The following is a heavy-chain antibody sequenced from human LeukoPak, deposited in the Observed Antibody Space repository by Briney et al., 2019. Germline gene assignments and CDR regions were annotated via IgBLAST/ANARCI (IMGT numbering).Heavy chain of an antibody. V-gene: IGHV4-4*07. CDR2: VYSSGVG. CDR1: GGSITGYY. D-gene: IGHD3-22*01. J-gene: IGHJ4*02. Sequence: SETLSLTCTVSGGSITGYYWNWIRQPARQGLEWLGRVYSSGVGNYNPSLTSRVTMSVDTSKNQFSLKLTSLTAADTAVYYCAREEFLHEVDSSGYFVYWGQGTLVTVSS. CDR3: AREEFLHEVDSSGYFVY.